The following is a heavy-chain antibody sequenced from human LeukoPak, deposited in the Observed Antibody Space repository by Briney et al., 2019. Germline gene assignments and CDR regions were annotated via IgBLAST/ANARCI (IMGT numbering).Heavy chain of an antibody. Sequence: SETLSLTCTVSGGSISSHYWSWIRQPPGKGLEWIGYIYYSGSTNYNPSLKSRVTISVDTSKNQFSLKLSSVTAADTAVYYCARGERITMIVVVTPFDYWGQGTLVTVSS. CDR2: IYYSGST. D-gene: IGHD3-22*01. CDR1: GGSISSHY. J-gene: IGHJ4*02. CDR3: ARGERITMIVVVTPFDY. V-gene: IGHV4-59*11.